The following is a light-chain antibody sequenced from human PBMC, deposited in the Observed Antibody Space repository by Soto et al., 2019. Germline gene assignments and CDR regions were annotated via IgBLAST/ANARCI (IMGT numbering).Light chain of an antibody. CDR1: SGHSTYI. V-gene: IGLV4-69*01. CDR2: LNSDGSH. Sequence: QSVLTQSPSASASLGASVKLTCTLSSGHSTYIIAWHQQQPEKGPRYLMNLNSDGSHSKGDGIPDRFSGSSSGAERYLTISSLQSEDEGDYYCQTWGVGVWVFGGGTKLTVL. J-gene: IGLJ3*02. CDR3: QTWGVGVWV.